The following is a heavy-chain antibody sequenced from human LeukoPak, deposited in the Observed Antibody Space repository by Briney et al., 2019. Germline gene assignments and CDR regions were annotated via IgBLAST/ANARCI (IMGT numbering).Heavy chain of an antibody. V-gene: IGHV3-23*01. CDR3: AKEGRPPYYDSSGIFGRWFDP. Sequence: QPGGSLRPSCAASGFTFSSYEMSWVRQAPGKGLEWVSAISGSGGSTYYADSVKGRFTISRDNSKNTLYLQMNSLRAEDTAVYYCAKEGRPPYYDSSGIFGRWFDPWGQGTLVTVSS. CDR2: ISGSGGST. D-gene: IGHD3-22*01. CDR1: GFTFSSYE. J-gene: IGHJ5*02.